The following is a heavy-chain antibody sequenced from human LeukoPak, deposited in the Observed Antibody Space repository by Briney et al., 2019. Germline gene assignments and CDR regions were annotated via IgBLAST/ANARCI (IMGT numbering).Heavy chain of an antibody. CDR2: ISTSSSTI. V-gene: IGHV3-48*02. CDR3: ARGYCSSTSCPRHHFDY. CDR1: GFTFSSYS. D-gene: IGHD2-2*01. J-gene: IGHJ4*02. Sequence: GGSLRLSCAASGFTFSSYSMNWVRQAPGKGLEWVSYISTSSSTIYYADSVKGRFTISRDNAKNSLYLQMNSLRDEDTAVHYCARGYCSSTSCPRHHFDYWGQGTLVTVSS.